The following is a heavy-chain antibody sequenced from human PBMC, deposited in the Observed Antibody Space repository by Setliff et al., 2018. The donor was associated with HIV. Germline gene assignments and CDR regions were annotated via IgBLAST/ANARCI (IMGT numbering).Heavy chain of an antibody. Sequence: PSETLSLTCGVYGGSVSAYEWRWIRQPLGKGLEWIGEAIHSGITYNPSLRSRVTISVDTSKNQFSLKLSSVIAADTAVYYCARIFGDQGYYYGMDVWGQGTTVTVSS. CDR2: AIHSGIT. D-gene: IGHD3-3*01. J-gene: IGHJ6*02. CDR1: GGSVSAYE. V-gene: IGHV4-34*12. CDR3: ARIFGDQGYYYGMDV.